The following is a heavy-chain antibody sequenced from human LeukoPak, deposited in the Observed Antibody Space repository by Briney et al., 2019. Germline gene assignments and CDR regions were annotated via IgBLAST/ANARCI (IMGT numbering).Heavy chain of an antibody. CDR2: ISDIGSI. V-gene: IGHV4-59*12. Sequence: SETLSLTCTVSGGSISSYYWSWIRQPPGKGLEWIAYISDIGSINYNPSLKSRVTISVDTSKNQFSLKLSSVTAADTAVYYCARGVDYGDYGVGPNDAFDIWGQGTMVTVSS. CDR3: ARGVDYGDYGVGPNDAFDI. D-gene: IGHD4-17*01. CDR1: GGSISSYY. J-gene: IGHJ3*02.